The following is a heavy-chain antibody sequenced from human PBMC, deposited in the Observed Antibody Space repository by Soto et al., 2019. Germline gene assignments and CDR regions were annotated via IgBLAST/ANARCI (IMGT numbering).Heavy chain of an antibody. J-gene: IGHJ6*02. CDR2: ISGSGGST. CDR3: VRSSVYYYYGMDV. CDR1: GFTFSSYA. D-gene: IGHD3-10*01. Sequence: EVQLLESGGGLVQPGGSLRLSCAASGFTFSSYAMSWVRQAPGTGLEWVSAISGSGGSTYYADSVKGRFTISRDNSKNTLYLQMNSLRAEDTAVYYCVRSSVYYYYGMDVWGQGTTVTVSS. V-gene: IGHV3-23*01.